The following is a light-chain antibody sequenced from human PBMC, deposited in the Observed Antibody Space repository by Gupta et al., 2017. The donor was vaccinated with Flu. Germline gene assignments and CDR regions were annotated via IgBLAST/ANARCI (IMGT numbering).Light chain of an antibody. CDR1: QNVGSN. CDR3: QQYNNWPSS. Sequence: EILMTQSPATLSVSPGERATLSCRASQNVGSNFAWYQQKPGQAPRLLVHGASTRATGIAARFSGSGSGTEFTLTISSLQSEDFAVYYCQQYNNWPSSFGQGTKLDVK. V-gene: IGKV3-15*01. CDR2: GAS. J-gene: IGKJ2*03.